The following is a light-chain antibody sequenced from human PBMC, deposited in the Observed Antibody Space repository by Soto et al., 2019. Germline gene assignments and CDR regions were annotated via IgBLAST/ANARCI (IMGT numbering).Light chain of an antibody. CDR3: QQRSNWPPTIT. CDR1: QSVSSS. V-gene: IGKV3-11*01. CDR2: DAS. J-gene: IGKJ5*01. Sequence: EIVLTQSPATLSLSPGERATLSCRASQSVSSSLAWYQQKPGQAPRLLIYDASNMATGIPVRFSGSGSGTDFTLTISSLEPEDFAVYYCQQRSNWPPTITFGQGTRLEIK.